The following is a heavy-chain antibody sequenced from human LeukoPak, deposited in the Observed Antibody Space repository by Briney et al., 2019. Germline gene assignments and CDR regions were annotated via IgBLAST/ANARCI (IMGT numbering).Heavy chain of an antibody. V-gene: IGHV4-59*08. CDR3: ARHQYTSGWYGWFDP. CDR1: SSSISSYY. CDR2: IFYSGST. D-gene: IGHD6-19*01. Sequence: PSETLSLTCTVSSSSISSYYWSWIRQPPGKGLEWIGYIFYSGSTNYNPSLKSRVTILVDTSNNQLSLKLSSVTAADTAVYYCARHQYTSGWYGWFDPWGQGTLVTVSS. J-gene: IGHJ5*02.